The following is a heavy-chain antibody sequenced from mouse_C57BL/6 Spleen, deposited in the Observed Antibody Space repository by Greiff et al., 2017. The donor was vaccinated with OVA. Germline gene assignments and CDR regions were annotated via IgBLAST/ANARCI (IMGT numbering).Heavy chain of an antibody. CDR1: GYTFTSYW. CDR3: ARGNYGSTY. V-gene: IGHV1-50*01. D-gene: IGHD1-1*01. CDR2: IDPSDSYT. Sequence: VQLQQSGAELVKPGASVKLSCKASGYTFTSYWMQWVKQRPGQGLEWIGEIDPSDSYTNYNQKFKGKATLTVDTSSSTAYMQLSSLTSEDSAVYYCARGNYGSTYWGQGTLVTVSA. J-gene: IGHJ3*01.